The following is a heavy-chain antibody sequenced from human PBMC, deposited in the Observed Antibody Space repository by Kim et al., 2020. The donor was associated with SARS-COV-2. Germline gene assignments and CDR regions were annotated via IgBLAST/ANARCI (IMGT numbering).Heavy chain of an antibody. Sequence: GGSLRLSCAASGFTFSSYAMSWVRQAPGKGLEWVSAISGSGGSTYYADSVKGRFTISRDNSKNTLYLQMNSLRAEDTAVYYCAKDMGLLWFGELLLGGREQQKPYYYYGMDVWGQGTTVTVSS. CDR3: AKDMGLLWFGELLLGGREQQKPYYYYGMDV. CDR2: ISGSGGST. V-gene: IGHV3-23*01. J-gene: IGHJ6*02. CDR1: GFTFSSYA. D-gene: IGHD3-10*01.